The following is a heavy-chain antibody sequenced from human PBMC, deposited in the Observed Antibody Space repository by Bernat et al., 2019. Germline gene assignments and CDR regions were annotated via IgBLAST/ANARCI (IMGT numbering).Heavy chain of an antibody. Sequence: QVQLQESGPGLVKPSQTLSLTCTVSGGSISSGSYSWSWIRQSAGKGLEWIGRIYTSGSTNYNPSLKSRVTMSVDTSKKQVSLKLNSVTAADTAVYYCARGNDYFGMDVWGQGTTVTVSS. V-gene: IGHV4-61*02. CDR1: GGSISSGSYS. CDR2: IYTSGST. J-gene: IGHJ6*02. CDR3: ARGNDYFGMDV.